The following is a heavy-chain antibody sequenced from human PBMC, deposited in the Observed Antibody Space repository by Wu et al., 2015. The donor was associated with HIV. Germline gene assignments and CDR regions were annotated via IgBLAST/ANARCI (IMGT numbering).Heavy chain of an antibody. CDR2: INPNSGAT. V-gene: IGHV1-2*02. D-gene: IGHD3-16*01. J-gene: IGHJ6*03. CDR1: GYTFTGYY. Sequence: QVQLVQSGAELRKPGASVKVSCKASGYTFTGYYMHWVRQAPGQGLEWMGWINPNSGATNYAQNFQGRVTMTRDTSISTAYMELSRLRSDDTAVYYCVRDRSRLNFYMDVVGQRGHGHRLL. CDR3: VRDRSRLNFYMDV.